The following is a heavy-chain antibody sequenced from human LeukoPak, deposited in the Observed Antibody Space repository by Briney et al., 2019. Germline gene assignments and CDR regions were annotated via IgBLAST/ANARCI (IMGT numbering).Heavy chain of an antibody. CDR2: IYHSGST. CDR1: GGSISSGGYY. D-gene: IGHD5-18*01. V-gene: IGHV4-30-2*01. CDR3: ASLLGPLSYNFGFARDY. Sequence: PSETLSLTCTVSGGSISSGGYYWSWIRQPPGKGLEWIGYIYHSGSTYYNPSLKSRVTISVDRSKNQFSLKLSSVTAADTAVYYCASLLGPLSYNFGFARDYWGQGTLVTVSS. J-gene: IGHJ4*01.